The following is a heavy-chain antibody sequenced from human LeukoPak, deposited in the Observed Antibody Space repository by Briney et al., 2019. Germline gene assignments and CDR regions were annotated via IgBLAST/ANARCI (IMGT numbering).Heavy chain of an antibody. V-gene: IGHV4-4*07. Sequence: SETLSPTCTVSGGSISSYYWSWIRQPAGKGLEWIGRIYTSGSTNNNPSLKSRVTMSVDTSKNQFSLKLSSVTAADTAVYYCARALRLTIFGVVNSAFDIWGQGTMVTVSS. D-gene: IGHD3-3*01. CDR1: GGSISSYY. CDR3: ARALRLTIFGVVNSAFDI. CDR2: IYTSGST. J-gene: IGHJ3*02.